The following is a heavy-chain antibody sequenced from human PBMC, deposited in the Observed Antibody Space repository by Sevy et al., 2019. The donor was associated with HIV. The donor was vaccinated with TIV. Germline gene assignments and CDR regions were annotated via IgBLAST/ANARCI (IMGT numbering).Heavy chain of an antibody. J-gene: IGHJ4*02. Sequence: GGSLRLSCAASGFTFSSYAMYWVRQAPGKGLEWVAIISYDGSNKYYADSVKGRFTVSRDNSKNTLYLQMNSLRAEDTAVYYCARESGDKTTVVNYPSYFDYWGQGTLVTVSS. D-gene: IGHD4-17*01. CDR1: GFTFSSYA. CDR3: ARESGDKTTVVNYPSYFDY. V-gene: IGHV3-30-3*01. CDR2: ISYDGSNK.